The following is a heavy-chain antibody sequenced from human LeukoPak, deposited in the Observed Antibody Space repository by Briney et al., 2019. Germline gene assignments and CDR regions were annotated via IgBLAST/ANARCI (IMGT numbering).Heavy chain of an antibody. Sequence: GGSLRLSCAASGFTFNKYTMNWVRQAPGKGLEWVSYISSSGSTIYYADSVKGRFTISRDNAKNSLYLQMNSLRAEDTAVYSCARGADGVSSNSRGWFDPWGQGTLVTVSS. D-gene: IGHD2-15*01. V-gene: IGHV3-48*04. J-gene: IGHJ5*02. CDR2: ISSSGSTI. CDR3: ARGADGVSSNSRGWFDP. CDR1: GFTFNKYT.